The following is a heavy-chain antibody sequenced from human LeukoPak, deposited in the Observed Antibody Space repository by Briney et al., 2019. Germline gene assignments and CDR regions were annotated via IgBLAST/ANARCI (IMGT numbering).Heavy chain of an antibody. CDR1: GFTFSSYG. CDR2: ISYDGSNK. V-gene: IGHV3-30*18. D-gene: IGHD3-16*01. J-gene: IGHJ6*03. CDR3: AKGLTYYYYYYMDV. Sequence: GRSLRLSCAASGFTFSSYGMHWVRQAPGKGLEWVAVISYDGSNKYYADSVKGRFTISRDNSKNTLYLQMNSLRAEDTAVYYCAKGLTYYYYYYMDVWGKGTTVTVSS.